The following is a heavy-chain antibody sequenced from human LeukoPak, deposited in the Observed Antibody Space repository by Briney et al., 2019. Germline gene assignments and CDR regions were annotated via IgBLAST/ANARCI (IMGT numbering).Heavy chain of an antibody. D-gene: IGHD3-22*01. CDR1: GYSITSTYW. Sequence: SESLSLTCAVSGYSITSTYWWGWIRQTPGRGLEWIGSLHHSGSTSYSPSLKSRVTISVDTSKNQFSLRLSSVTAADTAVYYCARVGGDDSTGHYSVDYWGQGTLVTVSS. CDR3: ARVGGDDSTGHYSVDY. V-gene: IGHV4-38-2*01. J-gene: IGHJ4*02. CDR2: LHHSGST.